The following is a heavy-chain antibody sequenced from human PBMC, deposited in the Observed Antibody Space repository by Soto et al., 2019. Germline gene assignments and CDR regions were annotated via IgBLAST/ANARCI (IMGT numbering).Heavy chain of an antibody. D-gene: IGHD2-2*02. CDR2: IYYSGST. CDR3: ARVVVVVPAAIPGAAAGNNWFDP. V-gene: IGHV4-31*03. Sequence: QVQLQESGPGLVKPSQTLSLTCTVSGGSISSGGYYWSWIRQHPGKGLEWIGYIYYSGSTYYNPSLKSRGTISVDTYKHQFSLKLSSVTAADTAVYYCARVVVVVPAAIPGAAAGNNWFDPWGQGTLVTVSS. CDR1: GGSISSGGYY. J-gene: IGHJ5*02.